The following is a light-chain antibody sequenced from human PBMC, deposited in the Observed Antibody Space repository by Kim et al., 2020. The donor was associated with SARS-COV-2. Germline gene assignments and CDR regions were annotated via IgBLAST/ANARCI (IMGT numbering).Light chain of an antibody. CDR1: QGIGRD. CDR3: YQSSSLPHT. Sequence: EVVLTQSPDFQSVTPKQTVTITCRASQGIGRDLHWYQQKPDQSPKILIKYASMTFSGVPSRFSGSGSGTDFTLTINSLEAEDAATYFCYQSSSLPHTFGQGTKVDI. J-gene: IGKJ1*01. V-gene: IGKV6-21*01. CDR2: YAS.